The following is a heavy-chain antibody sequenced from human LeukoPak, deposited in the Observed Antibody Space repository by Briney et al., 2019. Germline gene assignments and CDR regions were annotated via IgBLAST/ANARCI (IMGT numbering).Heavy chain of an antibody. CDR1: GFTLSSYG. J-gene: IGHJ6*02. V-gene: IGHV3-30*18. Sequence: GRSLRLSCAASGFTLSSYGMHWVRQAPGKGLEWVAVISYDGSNKYYADSVKGRFTISRDNSKNTLYLQMNSLRAEDTAVYYCAKDRGGYYGSGSSNYYYYGMDVWGQGTTVTVSS. D-gene: IGHD3-10*01. CDR3: AKDRGGYYGSGSSNYYYYGMDV. CDR2: ISYDGSNK.